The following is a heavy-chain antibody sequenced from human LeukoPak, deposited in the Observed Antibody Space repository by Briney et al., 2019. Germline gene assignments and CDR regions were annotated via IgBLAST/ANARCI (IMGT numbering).Heavy chain of an antibody. J-gene: IGHJ3*02. Sequence: GGSLRLSCAASEFTVSSNYMSWVRQAPGKGLEWVSLIYGGGSTYYADSVKGRFTISRDNSKNTLYLQMNSLRAEDTAVYYCARVRAAWGAFDIWGQGTMVTVSS. CDR1: EFTVSSNY. D-gene: IGHD3-16*01. V-gene: IGHV3-66*01. CDR3: ARVRAAWGAFDI. CDR2: IYGGGST.